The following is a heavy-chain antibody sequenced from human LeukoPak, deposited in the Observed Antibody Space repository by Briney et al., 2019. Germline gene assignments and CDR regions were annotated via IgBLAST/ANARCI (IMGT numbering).Heavy chain of an antibody. Sequence: GGSLRLSCAASGFTFSSYAMHWVRQAPGKGLEWVAVISYDGSNKYYADSVKGRFTISRDNSKNTLYLQMNSLRAEDTAVYYCARALDKEGSSPTGYWGQGTLVTVSS. V-gene: IGHV3-30-3*01. D-gene: IGHD6-13*01. CDR2: ISYDGSNK. J-gene: IGHJ4*02. CDR3: ARALDKEGSSPTGY. CDR1: GFTFSSYA.